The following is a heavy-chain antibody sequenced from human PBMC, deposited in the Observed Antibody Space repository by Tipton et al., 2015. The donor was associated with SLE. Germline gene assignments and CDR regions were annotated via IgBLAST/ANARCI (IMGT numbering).Heavy chain of an antibody. V-gene: IGHV4-34*01. J-gene: IGHJ6*02. CDR3: ARASAAGTFRMDV. CDR2: INHSGST. Sequence: TLSLTCAVYGGSFSDYYWSWIRQPPGKGLEWIGEINHSGSTNYNPSLKSRVTISVDTSKNQFSLKLSSVTAADTAVYYCARASAAGTFRMDVWGQGTTVTVSS. CDR1: GGSFSDYY. D-gene: IGHD6-13*01.